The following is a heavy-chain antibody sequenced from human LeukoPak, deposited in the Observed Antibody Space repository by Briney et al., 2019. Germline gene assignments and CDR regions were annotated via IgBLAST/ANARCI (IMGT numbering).Heavy chain of an antibody. V-gene: IGHV3-30*04. CDR1: GFNFSGYA. J-gene: IGHJ4*02. Sequence: PGGSLRLSCAASGFNFSGYALHWVRQAPGKGLEWVAVISFDGSNKYYADSVKGRLTISRDNSKKTLYLQMNSLRAEDTAVYYCARGSGMDYYYDGSGDYFDYWGQGTLVTVSS. CDR3: ARGSGMDYYYDGSGDYFDY. D-gene: IGHD3-22*01. CDR2: ISFDGSNK.